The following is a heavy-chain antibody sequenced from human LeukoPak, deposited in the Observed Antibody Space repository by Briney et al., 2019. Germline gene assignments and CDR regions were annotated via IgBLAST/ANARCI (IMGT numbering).Heavy chain of an antibody. CDR2: INPHSGGT. CDR1: GYTFTVYY. V-gene: IGHV1-2*02. CDR3: ARAGIVVVPAAIGYY. D-gene: IGHD2-2*02. J-gene: IGHJ4*02. Sequence: ASVKVSCKASGYTFTVYYLHWVRQAPGQGLEWMGWINPHSGGTNYAQKFQGRVTMTRDTSISTAYMELSRLRSDDTAVYYCARAGIVVVPAAIGYYWGQGTLVTVSS.